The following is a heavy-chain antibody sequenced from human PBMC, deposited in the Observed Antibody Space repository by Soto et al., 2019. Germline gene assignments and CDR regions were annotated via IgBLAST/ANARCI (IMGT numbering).Heavy chain of an antibody. CDR3: ARDSEGTSSLTHY. D-gene: IGHD6-6*01. CDR1: GYTFSKFF. V-gene: IGHV1-46*01. CDR2: VHPGSGSA. Sequence: ASVKVSCKASGYTFSKFFMHWVRQAPGQGLEWLGFVHPGSGSANYAQKFQGRVSMTRDTSMSTVYLELSRLRSEDTAMYYCARDSEGTSSLTHYWGQGTLVTVSS. J-gene: IGHJ4*02.